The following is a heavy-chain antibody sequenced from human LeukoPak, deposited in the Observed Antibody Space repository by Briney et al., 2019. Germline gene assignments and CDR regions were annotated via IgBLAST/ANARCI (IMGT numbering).Heavy chain of an antibody. J-gene: IGHJ4*02. V-gene: IGHV3-21*01. D-gene: IGHD5-18*01. CDR2: ITRTSNYI. CDR3: ARIHSDYFDC. CDR1: GFTFSSYT. Sequence: GGSLRLSCAASGFTFSSYTMNWVRQAPGKGLEWVSSITRTSNYIYYTDSVKGRFTISRDNAKNSLFLQMNSLRAEDTAVYYCARIHSDYFDCWGQGTLVTVSS.